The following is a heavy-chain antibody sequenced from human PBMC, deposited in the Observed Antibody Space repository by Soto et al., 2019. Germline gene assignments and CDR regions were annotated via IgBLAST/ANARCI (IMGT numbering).Heavy chain of an antibody. J-gene: IGHJ5*02. CDR2: IYYSGST. D-gene: IGHD2-15*01. CDR3: ARHPIYCSGGSCYVHWFDP. CDR1: GGSISSSSYY. V-gene: IGHV4-39*01. Sequence: SETLSLTCTVSGGSISSSSYYWGWIRQPPGKGLEWIGSIYYSGSTYYNPSLKSRVTISVDTSKNQFSLKLSSVTAADTAVYYCARHPIYCSGGSCYVHWFDPWGQGTLVTVS.